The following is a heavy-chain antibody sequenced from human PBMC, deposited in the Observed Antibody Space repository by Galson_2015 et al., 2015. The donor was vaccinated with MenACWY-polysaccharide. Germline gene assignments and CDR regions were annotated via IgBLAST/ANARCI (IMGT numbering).Heavy chain of an antibody. CDR1: GFSFRDYY. CDR2: ISGTSSTI. V-gene: IGHV3-11*01. D-gene: IGHD3-3*01. J-gene: IGHJ4*02. Sequence: SLRLSCAASGFSFRDYYMSWLRQAPGKGLEWVSYISGTSSTIHYSESVEGQFTISRDNAKNSLFLEVNSLRVEDTAVYFCARFYDVWSGYDVDYWGQGTVVTVSS. CDR3: ARFYDVWSGYDVDY.